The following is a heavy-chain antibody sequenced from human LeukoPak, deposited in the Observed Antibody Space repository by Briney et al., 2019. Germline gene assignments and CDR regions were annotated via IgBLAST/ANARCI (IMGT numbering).Heavy chain of an antibody. D-gene: IGHD3-22*01. CDR3: ARSTGDSSGYWVDAFDI. CDR2: GGST. J-gene: IGHJ3*02. Sequence: GGSTYYADSVKGRFTISRDNSKNTLYLQMNSLRAEDTAVYYCARSTGDSSGYWVDAFDIWGQGTMVTVSS. V-gene: IGHV3-53*01.